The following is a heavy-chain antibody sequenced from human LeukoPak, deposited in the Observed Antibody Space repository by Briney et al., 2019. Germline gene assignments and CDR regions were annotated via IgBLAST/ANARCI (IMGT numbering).Heavy chain of an antibody. D-gene: IGHD6-6*01. V-gene: IGHV1-69*13. J-gene: IGHJ6*03. CDR2: IIPIFGTA. Sequence: AASVKVSCKASGGTFSSYAISWVRQAPGQGLEWMGGIIPIFGTANYAQKFQGRVTITADESTSTAYMELSSLRSEDTAVYYCARDHIAARPEDYYYYMDVWGKGTTVTVSS. CDR3: ARDHIAARPEDYYYYMDV. CDR1: GGTFSSYA.